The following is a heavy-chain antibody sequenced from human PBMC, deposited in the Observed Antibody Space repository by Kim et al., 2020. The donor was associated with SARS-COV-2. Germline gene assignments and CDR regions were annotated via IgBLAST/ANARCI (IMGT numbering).Heavy chain of an antibody. J-gene: IGHJ3*02. CDR2: IVVGSGNT. CDR1: GFTFTSSA. D-gene: IGHD3-22*01. Sequence: SVKVSCKASGFTFTSSAMQWVRQARGQRLEWIGWIVVGSGNTNYAQKFQERVTITRDMSTSTAYMELSSLRSEDTAVYYCAAGYYYDSSGYYYHDAFDIWGQGTMVTVSS. V-gene: IGHV1-58*02. CDR3: AAGYYYDSSGYYYHDAFDI.